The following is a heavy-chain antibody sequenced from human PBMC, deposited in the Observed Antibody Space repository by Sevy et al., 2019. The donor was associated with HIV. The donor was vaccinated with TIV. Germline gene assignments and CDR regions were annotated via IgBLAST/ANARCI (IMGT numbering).Heavy chain of an antibody. CDR3: ATSPPRAYSSGWSRFDY. D-gene: IGHD6-19*01. V-gene: IGHV3-48*01. J-gene: IGHJ4*02. CDR2: ISSSSSTI. CDR1: GFTFSSYS. Sequence: GGSLRLSCAASGFTFSSYSMNWVRQAPGKGLEWVSYISSSSSTIYYADSVKGRFTISRDNAKNSLYLQMNSLRAEDTAVYYCATSPPRAYSSGWSRFDYWGQGTLVTASS.